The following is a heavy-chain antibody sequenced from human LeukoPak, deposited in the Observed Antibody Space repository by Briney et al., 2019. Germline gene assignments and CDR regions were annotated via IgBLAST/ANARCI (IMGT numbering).Heavy chain of an antibody. J-gene: IGHJ3*02. CDR1: GGAISSYY. CDR3: ALDSSGWSDDSFDI. CDR2: IQNSGST. D-gene: IGHD6-19*01. Sequence: KTSETLSLTCTVSGGAISSYYWSWIRQPPGKGLEWIGYIQNSGSTNYNPSLKSRVTMSVDASQNQVSLKLSFVSAADTAMYYCALDSSGWSDDSFDIWGPGTTVTVSS. V-gene: IGHV4-59*01.